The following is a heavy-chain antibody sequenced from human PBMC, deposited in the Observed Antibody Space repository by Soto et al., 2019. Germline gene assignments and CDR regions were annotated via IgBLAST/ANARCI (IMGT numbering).Heavy chain of an antibody. D-gene: IGHD6-19*01. CDR2: INAGNGNT. V-gene: IGHV1-3*01. J-gene: IGHJ4*02. CDR3: ARAVAVAADFDY. CDR1: GYTFAGYA. Sequence: ASVKVSCKASGYTFAGYAMHWVRQAPGQRLEWMGWINAGNGNTKYSQKFQGRVTITRDTSASTAYMELSSLRSEDTAVYYCARAVAVAADFDYWGQGTLVTVSS.